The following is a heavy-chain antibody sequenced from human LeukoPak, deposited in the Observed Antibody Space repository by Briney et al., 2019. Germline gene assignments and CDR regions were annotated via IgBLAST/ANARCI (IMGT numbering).Heavy chain of an antibody. J-gene: IGHJ6*02. D-gene: IGHD1-7*01. Sequence: GSLRLSCAASGFTFSSYSMNWVRQAPGKGLEWVAVISYDGSNKYYTDSVKGRFTISRDNSKNTLYLQMNSLRAEDTAVYYCAKGTLEERYYYYYGMDVWGQGTTVTVSS. CDR1: GFTFSSYS. CDR2: ISYDGSNK. V-gene: IGHV3-30*18. CDR3: AKGTLEERYYYYYGMDV.